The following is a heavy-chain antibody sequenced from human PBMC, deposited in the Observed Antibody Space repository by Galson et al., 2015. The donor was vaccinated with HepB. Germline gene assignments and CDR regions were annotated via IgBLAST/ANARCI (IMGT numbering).Heavy chain of an antibody. Sequence: QSGAEVKKPGESLRISCKGSGYSFTSYWISWVRQMPGKGLEWMGRIDPSDSYINYSPSFQGHVTISADKSISAAYLQWSSLKASDTAMYYCARGSSGWYYFDYWGQGTLVTVSS. CDR3: ARGSSGWYYFDY. CDR1: GYSFTSYW. D-gene: IGHD6-19*01. V-gene: IGHV5-10-1*01. J-gene: IGHJ4*02. CDR2: IDPSDSYI.